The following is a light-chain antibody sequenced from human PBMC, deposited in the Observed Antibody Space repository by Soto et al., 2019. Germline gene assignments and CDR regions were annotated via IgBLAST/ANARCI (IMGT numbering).Light chain of an antibody. Sequence: EIVLTQSPGTLSLSPGERATLSCRASQSVSNNYLAWYQQKPGRAPRLLIYAASTRAAGIPDRFSGSVSGTDFTLIISRLEPDDFAVYFCQQYGSSPWTFGQGTKVEFK. J-gene: IGKJ1*01. CDR1: QSVSNNY. V-gene: IGKV3-20*01. CDR3: QQYGSSPWT. CDR2: AAS.